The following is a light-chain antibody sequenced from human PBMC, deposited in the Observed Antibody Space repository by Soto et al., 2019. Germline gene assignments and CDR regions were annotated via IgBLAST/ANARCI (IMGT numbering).Light chain of an antibody. Sequence: QSALTQPASVSGSPGQSITISCTGTNSDIGFYNYVSWYQQHPGKAPKLIIFEVSFRPSGVSDRFSGSKSGNTASLTISGLQAEDEADYFCSSYIGGSTFDYLFGTGTKLTVL. V-gene: IGLV2-14*01. CDR1: NSDIGFYNY. CDR2: EVS. J-gene: IGLJ1*01. CDR3: SSYIGGSTFDYL.